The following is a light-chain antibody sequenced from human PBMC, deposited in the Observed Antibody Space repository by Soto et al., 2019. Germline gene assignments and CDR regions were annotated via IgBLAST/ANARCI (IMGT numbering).Light chain of an antibody. CDR1: TSNIGAGYD. Sequence: QSVLTQPPSVSGAPGRRVTISCTGSTSNIGAGYDVHWYQQLPGTAPKLLIYGNNNRPSGVPDRFSGSKSGTSASLAITGLQAEDEADYYCQSYDDSLSVFGGGTKLTVL. J-gene: IGLJ2*01. V-gene: IGLV1-40*01. CDR3: QSYDDSLSV. CDR2: GNN.